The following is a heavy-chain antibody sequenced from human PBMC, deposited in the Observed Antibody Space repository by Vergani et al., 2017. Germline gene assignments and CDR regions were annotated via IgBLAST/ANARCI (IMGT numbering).Heavy chain of an antibody. CDR3: ARTGHTEYCGGDCYSFWYFDL. Sequence: QVQLQESGPGLVKPSETLSLTCTVPGGSISSYYWSWIRQPAGKGLEWFGRIYTSGSTNYNPSLKSRVTMSVDTSKNQFSLKLSTATAADTAVYYCARTGHTEYCGGDCYSFWYFDLWGRGTLVTVSS. CDR2: IYTSGST. J-gene: IGHJ2*01. D-gene: IGHD2-21*02. CDR1: GGSISSYY. V-gene: IGHV4-4*07.